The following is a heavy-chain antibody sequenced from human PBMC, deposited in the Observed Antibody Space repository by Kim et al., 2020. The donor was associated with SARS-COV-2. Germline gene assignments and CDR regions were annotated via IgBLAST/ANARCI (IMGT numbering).Heavy chain of an antibody. V-gene: IGHV3-23*01. Sequence: GGSLRLSCAASGFTFSSYALSLVRQAPGKGLEWVSRISASGGDTYYADSVQGRFTISRDNSKNALKLEMNSLRAEYTALSYCSTVTTLTAPFYDYWGQGT. CDR3: STVTTLTAPFYDY. J-gene: IGHJ4*02. CDR1: GFTFSSYA. D-gene: IGHD4-4*01. CDR2: ISASGGDT.